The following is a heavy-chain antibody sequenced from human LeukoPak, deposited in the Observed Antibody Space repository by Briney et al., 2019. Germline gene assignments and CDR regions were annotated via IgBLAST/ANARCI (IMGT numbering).Heavy chain of an antibody. Sequence: GGSLRLSCAASGFTVSSNYMSWVRQAPGKGLEWVSVIYTGGSTYYADSVKGRFTISRDNSKNTLYLQMNSLRAEDTAVYYCARESLNYGDTYFDYWGQGTLVTVSS. D-gene: IGHD4-17*01. V-gene: IGHV3-53*01. J-gene: IGHJ4*02. CDR2: IYTGGST. CDR3: ARESLNYGDTYFDY. CDR1: GFTVSSNY.